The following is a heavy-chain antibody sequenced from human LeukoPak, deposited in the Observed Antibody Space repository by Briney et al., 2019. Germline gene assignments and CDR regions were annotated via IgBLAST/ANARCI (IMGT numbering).Heavy chain of an antibody. CDR3: ARVVAANYFDY. Sequence: SVKVSCKASGGTFSSYAISWVRQAPGQGLEWMGGIIPIFGTANYAQKFQGRVTITADESTSTAYMELSSLRSEGTAAYYCARVVAANYFDYWGQGTLVTVSS. J-gene: IGHJ4*02. D-gene: IGHD2-15*01. CDR2: IIPIFGTA. CDR1: GGTFSSYA. V-gene: IGHV1-69*13.